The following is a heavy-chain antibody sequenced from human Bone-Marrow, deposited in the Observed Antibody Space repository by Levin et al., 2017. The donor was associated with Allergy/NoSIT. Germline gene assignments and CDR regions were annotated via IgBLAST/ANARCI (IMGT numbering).Heavy chain of an antibody. J-gene: IGHJ4*02. V-gene: IGHV3-21*01. CDR3: ARGSTVTTYFVPTDY. D-gene: IGHD4-17*01. CDR2: ISSIDGYI. CDR1: GFTFSSYT. Sequence: GESLKISCAASGFTFSSYTMNWVRQAPGKGLEWVSCISSIDGYIYYADSVKGRFTISRDNAKNSLFLQMNSLRAEDTAVYYCARGSTVTTYFVPTDYWGRGTLVTVSS.